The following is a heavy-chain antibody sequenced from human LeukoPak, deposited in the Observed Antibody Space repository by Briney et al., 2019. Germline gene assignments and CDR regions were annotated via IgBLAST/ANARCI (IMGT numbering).Heavy chain of an antibody. J-gene: IGHJ4*02. CDR2: ISYDGSNK. CDR3: ARDDNWGFDY. CDR1: GFTFSSYG. V-gene: IGHV3-30*03. D-gene: IGHD7-27*01. Sequence: QPGGSLRLSCAASGFTFSSYGMHWVRQAPGKGLEWVAVISYDGSNKYYADSVKGRFTISRDNAKNSLYLQMNSLRAEDTAFYYCARDDNWGFDYWGQGALVTVSS.